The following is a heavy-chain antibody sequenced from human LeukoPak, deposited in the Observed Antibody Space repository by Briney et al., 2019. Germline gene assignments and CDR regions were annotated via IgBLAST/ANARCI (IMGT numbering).Heavy chain of an antibody. D-gene: IGHD1-26*01. V-gene: IGHV4-39*01. CDR1: GGSISSSSYY. J-gene: IGHJ4*02. CDR2: IYYSGST. CDR3: ARASGLGG. Sequence: SETLSLTCTVSGGSISSSSYYWGWIRQPPGKGLEWIGGIYYSGSTYYNPSLKSRVTISVDTSKNQFSLKLSSVTAADTAVYYCARASGLGGWGQGTLVTVSS.